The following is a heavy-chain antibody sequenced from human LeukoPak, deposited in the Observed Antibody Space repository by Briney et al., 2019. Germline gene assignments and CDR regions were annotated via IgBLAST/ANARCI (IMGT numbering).Heavy chain of an antibody. CDR3: ARLEDYDDFAFDI. CDR2: IYYSGST. CDR1: GGSISTYY. J-gene: IGHJ3*02. V-gene: IGHV4-59*08. Sequence: PSETLSLTCTVSGGSISTYYWSWIRQPPGKGLEWIGYIYYSGSTNYNPSLKSRVTISVDTSKNQFSLKLSSVTAADTAVYYCARLEDYDDFAFDIWGQGTMVTVSS. D-gene: IGHD3-3*01.